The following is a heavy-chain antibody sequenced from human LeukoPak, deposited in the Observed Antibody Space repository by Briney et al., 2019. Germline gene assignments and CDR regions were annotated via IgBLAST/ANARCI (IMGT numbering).Heavy chain of an antibody. CDR1: GYTFTGYY. CDR2: MNPNSGNT. Sequence: ASVKVSCKASGYTFTGYYMHWVRQATGQGLEWMGWMNPNSGNTGYAQKFQGRVTMTRNTSISTAYMELSSLRSEDTAVYYCARVSQSYYYYYGMDVWGQGTTVTVSS. CDR3: ARVSQSYYYYYGMDV. J-gene: IGHJ6*02. V-gene: IGHV1-8*02.